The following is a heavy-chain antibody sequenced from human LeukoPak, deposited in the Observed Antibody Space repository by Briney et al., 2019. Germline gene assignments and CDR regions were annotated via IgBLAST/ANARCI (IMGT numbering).Heavy chain of an antibody. CDR2: ISYDGSNK. Sequence: GGSLRLSCAASGFTFSSYGMHWVRQAPGKGLEWVAVISYDGSNKYYADSVKGRFTISRDNAKNTLYLQMNSLRAEDTAVYYCAKDRGYSLVMDVWGKGTTVTVSS. CDR1: GFTFSSYG. V-gene: IGHV3-30*18. D-gene: IGHD6-13*01. CDR3: AKDRGYSLVMDV. J-gene: IGHJ6*03.